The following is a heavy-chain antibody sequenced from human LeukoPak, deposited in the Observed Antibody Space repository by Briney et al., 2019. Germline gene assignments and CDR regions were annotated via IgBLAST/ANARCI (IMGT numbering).Heavy chain of an antibody. CDR3: AQGSSWREYILH. D-gene: IGHD6-13*01. CDR1: GFTFSSSW. J-gene: IGHJ1*01. CDR2: IKQDASEK. Sequence: GGSLRLSCAASGFTFSSSWMSWVRQTPGKGLECVANIKQDASEKYYVDSVQGRFTISRDNAKNSLYLQMNSLRVEDSAVYYCAQGSSWREYILHWGQGTLVTVSS. V-gene: IGHV3-7*02.